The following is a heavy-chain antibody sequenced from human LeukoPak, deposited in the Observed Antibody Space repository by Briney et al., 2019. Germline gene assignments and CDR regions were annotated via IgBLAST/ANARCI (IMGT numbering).Heavy chain of an antibody. CDR2: IYYSGST. D-gene: IGHD6-19*01. J-gene: IGHJ4*02. CDR3: AGEPGIAGGGGDY. V-gene: IGHV4-59*01. CDR1: GGSISSYY. Sequence: PSETLSLTCTVSGGSISSYYWSWIRQPPGKGLEWIGYIYYSGSTNYNPSLKSRVTISVDTSKNQFSLKLSSVTAADPAVYYGAGEPGIAGGGGDYWGQGTLVTVSP.